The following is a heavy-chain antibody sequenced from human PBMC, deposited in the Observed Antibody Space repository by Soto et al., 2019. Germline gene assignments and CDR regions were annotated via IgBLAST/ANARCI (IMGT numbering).Heavy chain of an antibody. Sequence: PGGSLRLSCAASGFTFSSSVMSWVRQAPGEGPEWVSTISASGGGTFYVDSVEGRFTISRGNSQNTLYLQMNSLRAEDTALYYCAKSERFDPWGQGTLVTVSS. J-gene: IGHJ4*01. CDR2: ISASGGGT. D-gene: IGHD1-1*01. V-gene: IGHV3-23*01. CDR1: GFTFSSSV. CDR3: AKSERFDP.